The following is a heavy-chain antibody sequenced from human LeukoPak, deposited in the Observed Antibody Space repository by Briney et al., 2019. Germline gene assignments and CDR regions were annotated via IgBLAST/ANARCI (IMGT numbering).Heavy chain of an antibody. V-gene: IGHV3-30-3*01. CDR2: ISYDGSNK. CDR3: ARIPDVWLRWARSLDAFDI. Sequence: GGSLRLSCAASGFTFSSYAMHWVRQAPGKGLEWVAVISYDGSNKYYADSVKGRFTISRDNAKNSLYLQMNSLRAEDTAVYYCARIPDVWLRWARSLDAFDIWGQGTMVTVSS. CDR1: GFTFSSYA. D-gene: IGHD5-12*01. J-gene: IGHJ3*02.